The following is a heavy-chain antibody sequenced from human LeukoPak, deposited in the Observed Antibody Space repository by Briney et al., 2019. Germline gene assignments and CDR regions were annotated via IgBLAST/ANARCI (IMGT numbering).Heavy chain of an antibody. CDR1: GFTFSSYA. J-gene: IGHJ4*02. V-gene: IGHV3-64*01. D-gene: IGHD2-15*01. Sequence: GGSLRLSCAASGFTFSSYAMHWVRQAPGKGLEYVSAISSNGGSTYYANSVKGRFTISRDNSKNRLYLQMGSLRAEDMAVYYCARGSGLDYWGQGTLVTVSS. CDR2: ISSNGGST. CDR3: ARGSGLDY.